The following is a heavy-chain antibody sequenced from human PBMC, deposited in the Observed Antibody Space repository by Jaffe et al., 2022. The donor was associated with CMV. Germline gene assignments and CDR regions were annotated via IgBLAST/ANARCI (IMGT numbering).Heavy chain of an antibody. V-gene: IGHV3-15*01. CDR3: TTGASDSSGYSLFDY. CDR1: GFTFSNAW. J-gene: IGHJ4*02. Sequence: EVQLVESGGGLVKPGGSLRLSCAASGFTFSNAWMSWVRQAPGKGLEWVGRIKSKTDGGTTDYAAPVKGRFTISRDDSKNTLYLQMNSLKTEDTAVYYCTTGASDSSGYSLFDYWGQGTLVTVSS. D-gene: IGHD3-22*01. CDR2: IKSKTDGGTT.